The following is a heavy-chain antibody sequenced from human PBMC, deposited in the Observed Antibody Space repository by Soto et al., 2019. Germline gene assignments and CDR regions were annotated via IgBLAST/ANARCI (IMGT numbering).Heavy chain of an antibody. CDR1: GDTFTGYY. Sequence: GASVKVSCKASGDTFTGYYMHWVRQAPGQGLEWMGWISPHTGGTSYSQKFQGRVTMTRDTSISTAFMELSRLRSDDTAVYYCARAGGGYKYGNKAFDIWGQGTMVTVS. CDR2: ISPHTGGT. D-gene: IGHD5-18*01. J-gene: IGHJ3*02. V-gene: IGHV1-2*02. CDR3: ARAGGGYKYGNKAFDI.